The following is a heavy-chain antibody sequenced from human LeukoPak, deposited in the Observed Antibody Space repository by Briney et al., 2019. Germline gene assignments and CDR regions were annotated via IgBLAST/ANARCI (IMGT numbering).Heavy chain of an antibody. Sequence: GGSLRLSCAASGFTFSSYEMNWVRQAPGKGLEWVANINPEGSQTRFVDSVMGRFTMSKDNVKNSLYLQMNSLRVEDTAVFYCAAWTDRGYNFWGQGTVVTVSS. CDR1: GFTFSSYE. J-gene: IGHJ4*02. D-gene: IGHD5-24*01. CDR2: INPEGSQT. V-gene: IGHV3-7*01. CDR3: AAWTDRGYNF.